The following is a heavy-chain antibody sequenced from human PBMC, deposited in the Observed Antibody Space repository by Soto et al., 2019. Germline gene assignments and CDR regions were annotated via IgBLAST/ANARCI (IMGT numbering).Heavy chain of an antibody. Sequence: EVQLVESGGGLVQPGGSLRLSCAASGFTFSSYWMSWVRQAPGKGLEWVANIKQDGSEKYYVDSVKGRFTISRDNAKNSLYLQMNSLRADDTAVYYCARDQLVAGTPGVDYWGQGTLVTVSS. CDR2: IKQDGSEK. J-gene: IGHJ4*02. V-gene: IGHV3-7*01. CDR1: GFTFSSYW. D-gene: IGHD6-19*01. CDR3: ARDQLVAGTPGVDY.